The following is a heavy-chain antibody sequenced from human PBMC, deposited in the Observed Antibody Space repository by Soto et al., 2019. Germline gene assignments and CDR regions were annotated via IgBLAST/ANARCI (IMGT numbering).Heavy chain of an antibody. CDR1: GVRITCYY. CDR3: ARDALVGGNRAFDI. Sequence: GASVKASCKAPGVRITCYYRHWVRQAPGQRLEWMGWINPNSGGTNYAQKFQGWVTMTRDTSISTAYMELSRLRSDDTVVYYCARDALVGGNRAFDILGKGTMVTV. V-gene: IGHV1-2*04. D-gene: IGHD6-19*01. J-gene: IGHJ3*02. CDR2: INPNSGGT.